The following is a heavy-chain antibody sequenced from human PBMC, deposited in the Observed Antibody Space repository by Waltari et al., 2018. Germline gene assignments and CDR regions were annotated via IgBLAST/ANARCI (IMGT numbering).Heavy chain of an antibody. V-gene: IGHV1-46*01. D-gene: IGHD2-21*01. CDR3: ALDTGALWMDV. CDR1: EYTFTSSY. J-gene: IGHJ6*02. CDR2: INPSGGST. Sequence: QVQLVQSGAEVKKPGASVKISCKTSEYTFTSSYIHWVRQAPGQGLEGMGIINPSGGSTIYEQKFQGRVTMTRDTSTSTVYMELSSLRSEDTAVYYCALDTGALWMDVWGQGTTVTVSS.